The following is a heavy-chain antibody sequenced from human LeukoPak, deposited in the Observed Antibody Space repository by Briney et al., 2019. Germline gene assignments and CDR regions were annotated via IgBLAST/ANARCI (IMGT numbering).Heavy chain of an antibody. D-gene: IGHD3-10*01. V-gene: IGHV3-48*03. CDR3: ARWGGSGTLWDGFDI. Sequence: PGGSLRLSCVASGFTFSSYEMNWVRQAPGKGLEWVSYISSSGGTKYYADSVKGRFTNSRDNAKNSLYLQMNSLRVEDTAVYYCARWGGSGTLWDGFDIWGQGTMVTVSS. CDR1: GFTFSSYE. CDR2: ISSSGGTK. J-gene: IGHJ3*02.